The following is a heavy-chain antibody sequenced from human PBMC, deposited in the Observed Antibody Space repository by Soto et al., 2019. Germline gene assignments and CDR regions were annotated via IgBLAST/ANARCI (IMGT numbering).Heavy chain of an antibody. J-gene: IGHJ4*02. V-gene: IGHV3-66*01. CDR3: AREAIIVIAAPEYYFDY. CDR2: IYSGGYT. Sequence: GGSLRVSCAAAGFAVSNTDRSWVRQAPGKGLEWVSVIYSGGYTNYADSVKGRFIVSRDSPKNTLYLQMDSLRAEDTAVYYCAREAIIVIAAPEYYFDYWGQGTLVTVSS. D-gene: IGHD3-22*01. CDR1: GFAVSNTD.